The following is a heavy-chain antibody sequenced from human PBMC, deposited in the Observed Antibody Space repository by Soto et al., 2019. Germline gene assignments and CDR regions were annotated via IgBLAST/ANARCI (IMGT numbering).Heavy chain of an antibody. D-gene: IGHD6-13*01. V-gene: IGHV4-59*01. CDR1: GGSISSNY. J-gene: IGHJ4*02. Sequence: SETLSLTCTVSGGSISSNYWTWIRQPPGKGLEWVGYVYNSGSTNYNPSLKSRVTISEDTSKSQFSLKVNSMTAADTAVYYCARYRREAVAGYTLDNWGQGILVTSPQ. CDR3: ARYRREAVAGYTLDN. CDR2: VYNSGST.